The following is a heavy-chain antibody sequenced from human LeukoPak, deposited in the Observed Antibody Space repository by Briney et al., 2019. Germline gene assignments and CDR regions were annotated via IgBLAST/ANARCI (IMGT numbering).Heavy chain of an antibody. CDR3: ASVRLWFGTDWFDP. V-gene: IGHV4-30-4*01. J-gene: IGHJ5*02. CDR2: IYYSGST. CDR1: GGSISSGDYY. Sequence: SETLSLTCTVSGGSISSGDYYRSWIRQPPGKGLEWIGYIYYSGSTYYNPSLKSRVTISVDTSKNQFSLKLSSVTAADTAVYYCASVRLWFGTDWFDPWGQGTLVTVSS. D-gene: IGHD3-10*01.